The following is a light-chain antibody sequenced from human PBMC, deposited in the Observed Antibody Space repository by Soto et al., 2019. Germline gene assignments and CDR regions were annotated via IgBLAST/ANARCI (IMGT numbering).Light chain of an antibody. J-gene: IGKJ1*01. CDR1: RGLXSW. CDR3: QQYNRYAPWT. CDR2: DAS. Sequence: IQMTQSPSTLSASEGDSVTITCRASRGLXSWLAWYQQKPGKATKLLIXDASSLESGVPSRFTGSGSGKEFTLTISSLQTDEFATYYCQQYNRYAPWTFGQGTKVDIK. V-gene: IGKV1-5*01.